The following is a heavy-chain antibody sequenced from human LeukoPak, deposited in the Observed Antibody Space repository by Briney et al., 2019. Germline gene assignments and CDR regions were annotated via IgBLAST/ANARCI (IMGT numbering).Heavy chain of an antibody. V-gene: IGHV3-30*02. CDR2: IWYEGSSK. J-gene: IGHJ3*02. CDR1: GFTFSSYG. CDR3: TKDPANYYDSSGSDAFDI. Sequence: GWSLRLSCGASGFTFSSYGMHWVRQAPGKGLEGVTFIWYEGSSKHYADSVKGRFTISRDNSKNTLYLQMNRLRAEDTAVYYCTKDPANYYDSSGSDAFDIWGQGTMVTVSS. D-gene: IGHD3-22*01.